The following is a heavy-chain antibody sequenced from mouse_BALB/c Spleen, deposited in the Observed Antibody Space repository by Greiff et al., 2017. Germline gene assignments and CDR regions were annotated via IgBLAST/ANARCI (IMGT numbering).Heavy chain of an antibody. J-gene: IGHJ2*01. CDR2: ISSGGST. Sequence: EVKLVESGGGLVKPGGSLKLSCAASGFTFSSYAMSWVRQTPEKRLEWVASISSGGSTYYPDSVKGRFTISRDNARNILYLQMSSLRSEDTAMYYCARKYGNYADYWGQGTTLTVSS. D-gene: IGHD2-1*01. CDR1: GFTFSSYA. V-gene: IGHV5-6-5*01. CDR3: ARKYGNYADY.